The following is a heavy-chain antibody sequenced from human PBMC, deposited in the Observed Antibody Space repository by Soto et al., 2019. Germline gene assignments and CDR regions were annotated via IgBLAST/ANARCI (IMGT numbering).Heavy chain of an antibody. CDR2: IYYSGST. CDR3: ARQSYSNYPYYYYYMDV. J-gene: IGHJ6*03. Sequence: PSETLSLTCTVSGGSISSYYWSWIRQPPGKGLEWIGYIYYSGSTNYNPSLKSRVTISVDTSKNQFSLKLSSVTAADAAVYYCARQSYSNYPYYYYYMDVWGKGTTVTVSS. V-gene: IGHV4-59*08. D-gene: IGHD4-4*01. CDR1: GGSISSYY.